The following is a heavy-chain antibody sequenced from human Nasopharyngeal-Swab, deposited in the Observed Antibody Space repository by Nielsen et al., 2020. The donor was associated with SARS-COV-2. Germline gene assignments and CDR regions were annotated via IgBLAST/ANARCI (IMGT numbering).Heavy chain of an antibody. V-gene: IGHV4-39*01. CDR3: ARHPERGNYDFWSGYWNDAFDI. Sequence: SETLSLTCTVSGGSISSSSYYWGWIRQPPGKGLEWIGSIYYSGSTYYNPSLKSRLTISVDTSKKQFSLKLRSVTAADTAVYHCARHPERGNYDFWSGYWNDAFDIWGQGTMVTVSS. J-gene: IGHJ3*02. CDR1: GGSISSSSYY. CDR2: IYYSGST. D-gene: IGHD3-3*01.